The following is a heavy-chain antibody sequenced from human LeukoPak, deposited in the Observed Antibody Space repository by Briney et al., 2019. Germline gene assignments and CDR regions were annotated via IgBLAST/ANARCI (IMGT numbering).Heavy chain of an antibody. V-gene: IGHV4-61*02. J-gene: IGHJ6*03. CDR2: IYTSGST. Sequence: SQTLSLTCTVSGGSISSGSYYWSWIRQPAGKGLEWIGRIYTSGSTNYNPSLKSRVTISVDTSKNQFSLKLSSVTAADTAVYYCAREVEDTAMVWGYYYYMDVWGKGTTVTVSS. D-gene: IGHD5-18*01. CDR1: GGSISSGSYY. CDR3: AREVEDTAMVWGYYYYMDV.